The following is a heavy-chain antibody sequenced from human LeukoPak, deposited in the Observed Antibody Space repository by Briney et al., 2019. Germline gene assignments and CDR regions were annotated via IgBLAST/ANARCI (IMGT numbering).Heavy chain of an antibody. CDR1: GYDFSTFW. Sequence: GESLKISCRPSGYDFSTFWIGWVRQMPGKGLEWMGAIYPDDSDAKYSPSFQAQVTISADKPINTAYLQWSSLRTSDTAIYYCARNEPGDKSGYFFNYWGQGTLVTVSS. J-gene: IGHJ4*02. D-gene: IGHD3-3*01. CDR2: IYPDDSDA. V-gene: IGHV5-51*04. CDR3: ARNEPGDKSGYFFNY.